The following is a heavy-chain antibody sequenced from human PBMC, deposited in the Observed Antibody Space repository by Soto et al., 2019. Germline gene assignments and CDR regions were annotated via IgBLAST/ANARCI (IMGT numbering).Heavy chain of an antibody. CDR2: ISAYNGNT. CDR1: GYTFTSYG. D-gene: IGHD4-4*01. CDR3: ARHISNFRYYYYAMDV. V-gene: IGHV1-18*04. Sequence: ASVKVSCKASGYTFTSYGISWVRQAPGQGLEWMGWISAYNGNTNYAQKFQGSVTMTTDTSTSTAYMELRSLRSDDTAVYYCARHISNFRYYYYAMDVWGQGTTVTVSS. J-gene: IGHJ6*02.